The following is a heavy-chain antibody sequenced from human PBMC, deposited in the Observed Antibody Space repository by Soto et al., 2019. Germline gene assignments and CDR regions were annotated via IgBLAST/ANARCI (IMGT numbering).Heavy chain of an antibody. J-gene: IGHJ5*02. CDR1: GGTFSSYT. CDR3: ARDLPPYCSSTSCFEANWFDP. V-gene: IGHV1-69*13. D-gene: IGHD2-2*01. CDR2: ISPILGAA. Sequence: ASVKVSCKTSGGTFSSYTISWVRQAPGQGLEWMGGISPILGAASHAPSFQGRVTITADDSTNTAFMELTSLRSDDTAVYYCARDLPPYCSSTSCFEANWFDPWGQGTPVTVSS.